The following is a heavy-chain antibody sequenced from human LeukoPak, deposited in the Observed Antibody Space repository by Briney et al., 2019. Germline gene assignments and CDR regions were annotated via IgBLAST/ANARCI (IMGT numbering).Heavy chain of an antibody. V-gene: IGHV3-48*01. Sequence: QPGRSLRLSCAASGFTFSSYSMNWVRQAPGKGLEWVSYISSSSSTIYYADSVKGRFTISRDNAKNSLYLQMNSLRAEDTAVYYCARVGYDYVWGSYRQDWGQGTLVTVSS. J-gene: IGHJ4*02. CDR2: ISSSSSTI. D-gene: IGHD3-16*02. CDR1: GFTFSSYS. CDR3: ARVGYDYVWGSYRQD.